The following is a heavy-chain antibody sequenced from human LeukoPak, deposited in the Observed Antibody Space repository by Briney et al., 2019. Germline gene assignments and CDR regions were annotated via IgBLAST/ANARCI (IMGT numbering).Heavy chain of an antibody. CDR2: IYHSGST. D-gene: IGHD6-13*01. CDR3: ARDTGVAAAGLDY. V-gene: IGHV4-4*02. Sequence: GSLRLSCVASGFTFSAYAMTWVRQPPGKGLEWIGEIYHSGSTNYNPSLKSRVTISVDKSKNQFSLKLSSVTAADTAVYYCARDTGVAAAGLDYWGQGTLVTVSS. CDR1: GFTFSAYAM. J-gene: IGHJ4*02.